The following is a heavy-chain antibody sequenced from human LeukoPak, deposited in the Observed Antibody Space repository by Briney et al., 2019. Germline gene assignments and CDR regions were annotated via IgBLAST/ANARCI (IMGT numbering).Heavy chain of an antibody. CDR2: IYYSGST. J-gene: IGHJ4*02. Sequence: IPSETLSLTCTVSGGSISSSSYYWGWIRQPPGKGLEWIGSIYYSGSTYYNPSLKSRVTISVDTSKNQFSLKLSSVTAADTAVYYCARVNWNDSSIDYWGQGTLVTVSS. CDR1: GGSISSSSYY. V-gene: IGHV4-39*01. CDR3: ARVNWNDSSIDY. D-gene: IGHD1-20*01.